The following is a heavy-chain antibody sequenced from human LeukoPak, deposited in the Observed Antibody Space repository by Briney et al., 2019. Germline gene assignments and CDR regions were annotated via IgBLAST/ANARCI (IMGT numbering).Heavy chain of an antibody. V-gene: IGHV1-2*02. J-gene: IGHJ4*02. CDR1: GYTFTGYY. D-gene: IGHD3-22*01. Sequence: ASVKVSCKASGYTFTGYYMHWVRQAPGQGLEWMGWINPNSGGTNYAQKFQGRVTMTRDTSISTAYMELSRLRSDDTAVCYCAREVYDSSGPSFDYWGQGTLVTVSS. CDR3: AREVYDSSGPSFDY. CDR2: INPNSGGT.